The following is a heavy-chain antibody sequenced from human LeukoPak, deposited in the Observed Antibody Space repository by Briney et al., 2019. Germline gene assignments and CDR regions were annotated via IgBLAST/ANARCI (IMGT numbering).Heavy chain of an antibody. CDR1: GFTVSSNY. CDR3: ARDVTAMAQYGMDV. CDR2: IYSGGST. V-gene: IGHV3-66*01. Sequence: QPGGSLRLSCAASGFTVSSNYMSWVRQAPGKGLEWVSVIYSGGSTYYADSVKGRFTISRDNSKNTLYLQMNSLRAEDTAVYYCARDVTAMAQYGMDVWGQGTTVTVSS. D-gene: IGHD5-18*01. J-gene: IGHJ6*02.